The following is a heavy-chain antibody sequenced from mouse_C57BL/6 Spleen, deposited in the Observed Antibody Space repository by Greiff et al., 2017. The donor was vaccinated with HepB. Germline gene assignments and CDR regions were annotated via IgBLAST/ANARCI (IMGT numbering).Heavy chain of an antibody. D-gene: IGHD1-1*01. J-gene: IGHJ2*01. CDR1: GYAFSSSW. CDR2: IYPGDGDT. CDR3: ARSYGGSSFDY. Sequence: QVQLQQSGPELVKPGASVKISCKASGYAFSSSWMNWVKQRPGKGLEWIGRIYPGDGDTNYNGKFKGKATLTADKSSSTAYMQLSSLTSDDSAVYYCARSYGGSSFDYWGQGTTLTVSS. V-gene: IGHV1-82*01.